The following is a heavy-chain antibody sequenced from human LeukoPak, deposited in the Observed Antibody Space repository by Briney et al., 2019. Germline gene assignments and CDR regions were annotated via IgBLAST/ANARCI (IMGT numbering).Heavy chain of an antibody. D-gene: IGHD6-19*01. V-gene: IGHV3-66*01. Sequence: GGSLRLSCAASGFTVSNSYMSWVRQAPGKGLEWVSLIYSGGNTYYADSVKGRFTISRDNSKNTLYLQMNSLRVEDTAVYYCAGGIAVAGNLGTFDYWGQGTLVTVSS. CDR2: IYSGGNT. CDR1: GFTVSNSY. CDR3: AGGIAVAGNLGTFDY. J-gene: IGHJ4*02.